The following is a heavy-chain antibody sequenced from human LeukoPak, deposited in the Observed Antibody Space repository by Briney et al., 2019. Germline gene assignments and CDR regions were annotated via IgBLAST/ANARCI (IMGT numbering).Heavy chain of an antibody. J-gene: IGHJ4*02. Sequence: GGSLRLSCAASGFTFSSYSMNWVRQAPGKGLEWVSSISSSSSYIYYADSEKGRFTISRDNAKNSLYLQMNSLRAEDTAVYYCARVSSVLGRMKVGAYFDYWGQGTLVTVSS. CDR2: ISSSSSYI. CDR1: GFTFSSYS. CDR3: ARVSSVLGRMKVGAYFDY. V-gene: IGHV3-21*01. D-gene: IGHD1-26*01.